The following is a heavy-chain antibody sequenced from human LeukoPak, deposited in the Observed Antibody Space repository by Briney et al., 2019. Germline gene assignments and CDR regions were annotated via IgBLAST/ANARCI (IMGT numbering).Heavy chain of an antibody. CDR2: IYYSGST. CDR3: ARARRVAGYSGYDLADY. D-gene: IGHD5-12*01. V-gene: IGHV4-31*03. CDR1: GGSISSGGYY. J-gene: IGHJ4*02. Sequence: SETLSLTCTVSGGSISSGGYYWSWIRQHPGKGLEWIGYIYYSGSTYYNPSLKSRVTISVDTSKNQFSLKLSSVTAADTAVYYCARARRVAGYSGYDLADYWGQGTLVTVSS.